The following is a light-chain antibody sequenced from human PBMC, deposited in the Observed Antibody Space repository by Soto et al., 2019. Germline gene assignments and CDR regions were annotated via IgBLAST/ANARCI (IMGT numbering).Light chain of an antibody. J-gene: IGKJ4*01. Sequence: EVVLTQSPATLSLSPGERATLSCRASQSVRSYLAWFQHKPGQAPRLLIYDASNRATGIPGRFSGSGFGTDFNLTISSLEPEDFGVYYCQQRTNWPPLTFGGGTTLEIK. CDR1: QSVRSY. CDR2: DAS. V-gene: IGKV3-11*01. CDR3: QQRTNWPPLT.